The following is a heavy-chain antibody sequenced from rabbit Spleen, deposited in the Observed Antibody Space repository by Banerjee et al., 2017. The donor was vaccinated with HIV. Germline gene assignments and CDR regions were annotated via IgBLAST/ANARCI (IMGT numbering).Heavy chain of an antibody. D-gene: IGHD8-1*01. V-gene: IGHV1S45*01. J-gene: IGHJ6*01. CDR3: ARDTGSSFSSYGMDL. CDR1: GVSFTFSSY. Sequence: QEQLVESGGGLVKPEGSLKLTCTASGVSFTFSSYMCWVRQAPGKGLEWISCIAGSSSGFTYSATWAKGRFTCSKTSSTTVTLQMTSLTVADTATYFCARDTGSSFSSYGMDLWGQGTLVTVS. CDR2: IAGSSSGFT.